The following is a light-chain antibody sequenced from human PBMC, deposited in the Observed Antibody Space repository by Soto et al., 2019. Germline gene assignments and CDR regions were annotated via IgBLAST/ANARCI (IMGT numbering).Light chain of an antibody. CDR3: QVWDSSCDHVV. CDR1: NIGSKS. CDR2: CDS. J-gene: IGLJ2*01. V-gene: IGLV3-21*04. Sequence: SSELTQPPSVSVAPGKTARITCGGNNIGSKSVHWYQQKPGQAPVLVIYCDSDRPSGIPERFSGSNSGNTATLTISRVEAGDEADYYCQVWDSSCDHVVFGGGTKLTVL.